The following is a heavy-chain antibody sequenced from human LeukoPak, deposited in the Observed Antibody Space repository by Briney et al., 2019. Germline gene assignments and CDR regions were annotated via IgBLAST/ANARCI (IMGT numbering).Heavy chain of an antibody. CDR3: ARETIAAGNGAYFDD. Sequence: GGSLRLSCAASGFTFSSYVMHWVRQAPGKGLEWVAVISDDGSNKYYADSVKGRFTISRDNSKNTLYLQMNSLRAEDTAVFYCARETIAAGNGAYFDDWGQGTLVSVSS. D-gene: IGHD6-13*01. V-gene: IGHV3-30*04. CDR1: GFTFSSYV. J-gene: IGHJ4*02. CDR2: ISDDGSNK.